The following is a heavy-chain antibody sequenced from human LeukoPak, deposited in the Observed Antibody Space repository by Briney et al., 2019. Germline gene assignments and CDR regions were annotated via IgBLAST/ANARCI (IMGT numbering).Heavy chain of an antibody. CDR1: GFTFSSYG. CDR3: ARDQRTDY. J-gene: IGHJ4*02. Sequence: GGSLRLSCAASGFTFSSYGMHWVRQAPGKGLEWVAFTRYDGSDKYYADSVKGRFTISRDNSKNTLYLRMNSLRAEDTAVYYCARDQRTDYWGQGTLVTVSS. D-gene: IGHD1-1*01. V-gene: IGHV3-30*02. CDR2: TRYDGSDK.